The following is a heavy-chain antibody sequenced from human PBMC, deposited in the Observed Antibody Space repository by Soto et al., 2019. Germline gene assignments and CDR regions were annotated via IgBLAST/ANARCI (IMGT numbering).Heavy chain of an antibody. Sequence: QVQLQESGPGLVRPSQTLSLTCTVSAGSISTFNYYWSWIRQHPEKGLEWIGYISYSGSTFYHSSLKSRVTISLDTSTKQSSLTLTSVTAADTAVYYCARSAQWDGFDPWGQGTMVTVSS. V-gene: IGHV4-31*03. CDR1: AGSISTFNYY. CDR2: ISYSGST. D-gene: IGHD2-8*01. CDR3: ARSAQWDGFDP. J-gene: IGHJ3*01.